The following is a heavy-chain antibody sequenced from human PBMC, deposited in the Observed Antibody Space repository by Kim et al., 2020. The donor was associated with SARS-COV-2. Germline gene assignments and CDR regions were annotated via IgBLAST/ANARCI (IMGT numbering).Heavy chain of an antibody. Sequence: SETLSLTCTVSGGSISSGDYYWSWIRQPPGKGLEWIGYIYYSGSTYYNPSLKSRVTISVDTSKNQFSLKLSSVTAADTAVYYCARVSFSITIFGVVTRLFEYWGQGTLVTVSS. CDR2: IYYSGST. V-gene: IGHV4-30-4*01. CDR3: ARVSFSITIFGVVTRLFEY. J-gene: IGHJ4*02. CDR1: GGSISSGDYY. D-gene: IGHD3-3*01.